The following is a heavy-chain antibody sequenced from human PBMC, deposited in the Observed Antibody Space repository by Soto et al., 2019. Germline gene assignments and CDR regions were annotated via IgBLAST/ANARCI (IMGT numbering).Heavy chain of an antibody. J-gene: IGHJ5*02. CDR1: GASISGFY. D-gene: IGHD1-1*01. CDR2: IYATGTT. V-gene: IGHV4-4*07. Sequence: SETLSLTCTVSGASISGFYWSWIRKSAGRGLEWIGRIYATGTTDYNPSLKSRVMMSVDTSKKQFSLKLRSVTAADTAVYYCVRDGTKTLRDWFDPWGQGISVTVS. CDR3: VRDGTKTLRDWFDP.